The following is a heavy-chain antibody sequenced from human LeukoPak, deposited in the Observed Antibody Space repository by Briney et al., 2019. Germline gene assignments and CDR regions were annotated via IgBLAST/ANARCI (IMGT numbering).Heavy chain of an antibody. V-gene: IGHV1-3*01. CDR2: INAGNGNT. D-gene: IGHD3-10*01. J-gene: IGHJ3*02. CDR1: GYTFTSYA. Sequence: GASVKVSCKASGYTFTSYAMHWVRQAPGQRLEWMGWINAGNGNTKYSQEFQGRVTITRDTSASTAYMELSSLRSDDTAVYYCARVRGFGSGSFNDAFDIWGQGTMVTVSS. CDR3: ARVRGFGSGSFNDAFDI.